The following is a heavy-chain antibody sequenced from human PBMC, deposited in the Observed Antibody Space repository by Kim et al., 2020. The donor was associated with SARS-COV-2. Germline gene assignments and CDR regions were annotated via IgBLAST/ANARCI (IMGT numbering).Heavy chain of an antibody. Sequence: ETLSLTCTVSGGSISSSSYSWGWIRQPPGKGLEWIGSIYYSGSTYYNPSLKSRLTISVDTSKNQFSLKLSSVTAADTAVYYCARSLFMITFGGVIVTDDLILDYWGQGTLVTVSS. CDR1: GGSISSSSYS. J-gene: IGHJ4*02. CDR2: IYYSGST. CDR3: ARSLFMITFGGVIVTDDLILDY. V-gene: IGHV4-39*01. D-gene: IGHD3-16*02.